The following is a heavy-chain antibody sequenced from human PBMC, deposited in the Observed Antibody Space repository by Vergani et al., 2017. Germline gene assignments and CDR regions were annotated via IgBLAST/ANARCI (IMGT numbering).Heavy chain of an antibody. J-gene: IGHJ4*02. CDR1: GFSFGDYA. Sequence: EVQLVESGGGLVPPGRYLRLSCAASGFSFGDYAMTWVRQAPGKGLEWVAFIRNKAYGGTTEYAASVKGRFTISRDDSTRLAYLQLSGLKTEDTAVYFCSRGRGYSFGYSDYWGQGTLVTVSS. V-gene: IGHV3-49*04. CDR2: IRNKAYGGTT. D-gene: IGHD5-18*01. CDR3: SRGRGYSFGYSDY.